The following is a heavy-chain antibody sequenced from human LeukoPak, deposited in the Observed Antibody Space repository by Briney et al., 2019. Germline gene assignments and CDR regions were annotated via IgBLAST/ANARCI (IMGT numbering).Heavy chain of an antibody. CDR2: IYHSGNT. Sequence: PSETLSLTCTVSGVSISTNNYNWGWIRQPPGKGPEWIGSIYHSGNTYNPSLKSRLTISVDTSKNHFSLKLRSVTAADTAVYYCARHGNGWSRRATSYYYSMDVWGRGTTVTVSS. J-gene: IGHJ6*02. CDR3: ARHGNGWSRRATSYYYSMDV. D-gene: IGHD2-15*01. CDR1: GVSISTNNYN. V-gene: IGHV4-39*01.